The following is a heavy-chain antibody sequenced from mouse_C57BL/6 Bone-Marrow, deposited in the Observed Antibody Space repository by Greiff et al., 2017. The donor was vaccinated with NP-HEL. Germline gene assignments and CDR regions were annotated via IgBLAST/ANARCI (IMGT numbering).Heavy chain of an antibody. Sequence: EVQLVESGGDLVKPGGSLKLSCAASGFTFSSYGMSWVRQTPDKRLEWVATISSGGSYTYYPDSVKGRFTISRDNAKNTLYLQMSSLKSEDTAMYYCASPYSNYAWFAYWGQGTLVTVSA. CDR1: GFTFSSYG. CDR2: ISSGGSYT. D-gene: IGHD2-5*01. CDR3: ASPYSNYAWFAY. J-gene: IGHJ3*01. V-gene: IGHV5-6*01.